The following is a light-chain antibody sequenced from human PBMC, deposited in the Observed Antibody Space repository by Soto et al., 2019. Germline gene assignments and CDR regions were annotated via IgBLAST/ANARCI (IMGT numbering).Light chain of an antibody. CDR2: EVN. V-gene: IGLV2-8*01. Sequence: QSALTQPPSASGSPGQSVTISCTGTSSDVGGYKYVSWYQQHPGKAPKLMIFEVNKRPSGVPDRFSGSKSGNTASLTVSGLQAEDEADYYCISYAGINNLGVFGTGTKLTVL. J-gene: IGLJ1*01. CDR3: ISYAGINNLGV. CDR1: SSDVGGYKY.